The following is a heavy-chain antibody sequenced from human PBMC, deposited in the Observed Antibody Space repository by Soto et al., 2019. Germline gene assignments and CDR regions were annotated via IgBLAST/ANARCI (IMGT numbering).Heavy chain of an antibody. V-gene: IGHV6-1*01. Sequence: QVQLQLSGPGLVTPSQTLSLTCAISGDSVSSNSAGWNWIRQTPSRGLEWLGRTYYRSKRYFNYALSVESRITINPDTSKNQFSLQLSSVTPDDTAVYYCARGSWDDVSGHYYMDVWGKGTTVTVSS. J-gene: IGHJ6*03. D-gene: IGHD1-1*01. CDR1: GDSVSSNSAG. CDR2: TYYRSKRYF. CDR3: ARGSWDDVSGHYYMDV.